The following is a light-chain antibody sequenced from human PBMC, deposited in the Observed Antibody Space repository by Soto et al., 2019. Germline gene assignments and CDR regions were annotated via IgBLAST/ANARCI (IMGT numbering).Light chain of an antibody. Sequence: EIVMTQSPGTLFVSPGERATLSCRASQSVGTNLAWYQQKPGQAPRLLIYGASTRATGIPATFSGSGSGTEFTLTISSLQSEDFTVYYCQQYNNWPPAFGGGTKLEIK. V-gene: IGKV3-15*01. CDR2: GAS. J-gene: IGKJ4*01. CDR1: QSVGTN. CDR3: QQYNNWPPA.